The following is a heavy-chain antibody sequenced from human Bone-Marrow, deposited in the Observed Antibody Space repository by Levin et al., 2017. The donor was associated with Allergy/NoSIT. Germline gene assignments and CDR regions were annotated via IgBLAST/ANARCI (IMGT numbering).Heavy chain of an antibody. J-gene: IGHJ4*02. CDR2: FNPNTRNP. CDR3: AVGTAATGVIDF. CDR1: GNTFNIYA. V-gene: IGHV7-4-1*02. Sequence: EASVKVSCKASGNTFNIYAMNWVRQAPGQGLEWMGYFNPNTRNPTYAQAFSGRFVFSFDTSVSTAFLQISSLRSEDTGVYFCAVGTAATGVIDFWGQGTLFTVSS. D-gene: IGHD2-15*01.